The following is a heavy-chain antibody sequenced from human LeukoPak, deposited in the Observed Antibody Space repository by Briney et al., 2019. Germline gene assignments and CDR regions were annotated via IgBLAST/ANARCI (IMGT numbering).Heavy chain of an antibody. J-gene: IGHJ5*02. D-gene: IGHD6-13*01. CDR2: IRSNVGHT. Sequence: GASVKVSCKASGYIFTSYDISWVRQAPGQGLEWMGWIRSNVGHTKYAQKFQGRVTMTMDTFTTTFYMELRSLTSDDTAMYYCARQQLVPNWFDPWGQGTLVTVSS. CDR1: GYIFTSYD. V-gene: IGHV1-18*01. CDR3: ARQQLVPNWFDP.